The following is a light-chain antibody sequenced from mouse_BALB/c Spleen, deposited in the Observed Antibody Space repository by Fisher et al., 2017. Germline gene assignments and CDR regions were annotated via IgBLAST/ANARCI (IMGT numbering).Light chain of an antibody. CDR1: SSVSY. J-gene: IGKJ4*01. V-gene: IGKV4-57*01. CDR2: STS. CDR3: QQWSSNPPT. Sequence: IVLTQSPAIMSASLGEEITLTCSASSSVSYMHWYQQKSGTSPKLLIYSTSNLASGVPARFSGSGSGTSYSLTISRMEAEDAATYYCQQWSSNPPTFGSGTKLEIK.